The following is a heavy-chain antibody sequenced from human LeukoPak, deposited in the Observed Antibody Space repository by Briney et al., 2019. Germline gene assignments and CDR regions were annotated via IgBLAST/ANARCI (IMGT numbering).Heavy chain of an antibody. CDR1: GFTFSSYA. D-gene: IGHD3-10*01. Sequence: PGGSLRLSCAASGFTFSSYAISWVHQAPGKGLECDLSISRSSAYISYADSVKGRFTISRDNAKNSLYLQMNSLRAEDTAVYYCASFPPYMVRTDAFDIWGQGTMVTVSS. CDR3: ASFPPYMVRTDAFDI. CDR2: ISRSSAYI. J-gene: IGHJ3*02. V-gene: IGHV3-21*01.